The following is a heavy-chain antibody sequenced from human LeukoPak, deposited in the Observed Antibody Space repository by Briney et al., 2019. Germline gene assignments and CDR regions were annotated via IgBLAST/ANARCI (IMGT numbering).Heavy chain of an antibody. V-gene: IGHV4-34*01. CDR1: GGSMNRYY. CDR3: ARGGTDCSGGSCPVDY. D-gene: IGHD2-15*01. CDR2: INHSGST. Sequence: SETLSLTCTVSGGSMNRYYWSWIRQPPGKGLEWIGEINHSGSTNYNPSLKSRVTISVDTSKNQFSLKLSSVTAADTAVYYCARGGTDCSGGSCPVDYWGQGTLVTVSS. J-gene: IGHJ4*02.